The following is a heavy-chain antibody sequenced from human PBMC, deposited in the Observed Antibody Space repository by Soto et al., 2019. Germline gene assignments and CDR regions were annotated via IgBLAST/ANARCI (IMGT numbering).Heavy chain of an antibody. CDR1: GFTFSSYG. CDR3: AKDASGRYCTNGVCPDLDY. D-gene: IGHD2-8*01. Sequence: QVQLVESGGGVVQPGRSLRLSCAASGFTFSSYGMHWVRQAPGTGLEWVAVISYDGSNKYYADSVKGRFTISRDNSKNTLYLQMNSLRAEDTAVYYCAKDASGRYCTNGVCPDLDYWGQGTLVTVSS. CDR2: ISYDGSNK. J-gene: IGHJ4*02. V-gene: IGHV3-30*18.